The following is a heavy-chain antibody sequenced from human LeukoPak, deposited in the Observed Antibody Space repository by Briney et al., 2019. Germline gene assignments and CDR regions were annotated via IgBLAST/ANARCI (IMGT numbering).Heavy chain of an antibody. CDR2: TQSGGST. J-gene: IGHJ4*02. V-gene: IGHV3-53*01. D-gene: IGHD2-2*03. CDR1: GFTVTSSY. CDR3: ASGSGSD. Sequence: GGSLRLSCAASGFTVTSSYMSWVRQAPGKGLEWVSVTQSGGSTYYADSVKGRFSVSRDNSKNTLYLQMSSLRAEDTAVYYCASGSGSDWGQGTLVTVSS.